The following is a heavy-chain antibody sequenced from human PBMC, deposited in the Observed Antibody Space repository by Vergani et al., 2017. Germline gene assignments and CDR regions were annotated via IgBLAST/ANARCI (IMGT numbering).Heavy chain of an antibody. J-gene: IGHJ5*02. CDR2: IYHSGSH. D-gene: IGHD3-10*01. V-gene: IGHV4-4*02. CDR1: GGSISRSNW. Sequence: QVQLQESGPGLVKPSGNLSLTCAVSGGSISRSNWWSWVRQPPGKGLEWIGEIYHSGSHNYNPSLKSLFTISVDKSKNQFSLKLSSVTAADTAVYYCARDESGSYYNPTNWFDPWGQGTLVTVSS. CDR3: ARDESGSYYNPTNWFDP.